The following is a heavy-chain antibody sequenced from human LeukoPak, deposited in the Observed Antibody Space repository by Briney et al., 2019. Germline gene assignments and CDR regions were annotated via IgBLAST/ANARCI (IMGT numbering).Heavy chain of an antibody. D-gene: IGHD2-15*01. CDR3: ARLSCSDTICPTLPYNHFDP. Sequence: KSSETLSLTCTVSGGSISSRGFFWGWIRQPPGKGPEWIGSVYYSGATYYNSSLKSRVTISVDTSKNHFSLKLSSVTAADTAVYYCARLSCSDTICPTLPYNHFDPWGQGTLVTVSS. CDR1: GGSISSRGFF. V-gene: IGHV4-39*01. J-gene: IGHJ5*02. CDR2: VYYSGAT.